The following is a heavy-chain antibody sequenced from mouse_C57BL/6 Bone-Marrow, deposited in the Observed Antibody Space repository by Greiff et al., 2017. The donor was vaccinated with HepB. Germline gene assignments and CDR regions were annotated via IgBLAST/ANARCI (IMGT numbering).Heavy chain of an antibody. J-gene: IGHJ2*01. Sequence: QVQLQQPGAELVKPGASVKLSCKASGYTFTSYWMQWVKQRPGQGLEWIGEIDPSDSYTNYNQKFKGKATLTVDTSSSTAYMQLSSLTSEDSAVYYCAREATVVYLDYWGQGTTLTVSS. D-gene: IGHD1-1*01. CDR2: IDPSDSYT. V-gene: IGHV1-50*01. CDR1: GYTFTSYW. CDR3: AREATVVYLDY.